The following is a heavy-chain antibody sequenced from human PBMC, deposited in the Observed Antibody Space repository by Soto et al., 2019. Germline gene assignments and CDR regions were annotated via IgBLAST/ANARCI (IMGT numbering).Heavy chain of an antibody. CDR1: GGSFSGYY. Sequence: SETLSLTCAVYGGSFSGYYWSWIRQPPGKGLEWIGEINHSGSTNYNPSLKSRVTISVDTSKNQFSLKLSSVTAADTAVYYCARGGGLYYYYYMDVWGKGTTVTVSS. D-gene: IGHD3-16*01. J-gene: IGHJ6*03. CDR3: ARGGGLYYYYYMDV. V-gene: IGHV4-34*01. CDR2: INHSGST.